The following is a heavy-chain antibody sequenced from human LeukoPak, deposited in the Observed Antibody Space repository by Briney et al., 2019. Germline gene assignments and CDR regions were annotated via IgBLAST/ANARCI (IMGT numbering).Heavy chain of an antibody. V-gene: IGHV1-2*02. CDR2: INPNSGGT. CDR3: ARVWIEYGAGSRTFDY. J-gene: IGHJ4*02. Sequence: ASVKVSCKASGYTFAGYYMHWVRQGPGQGIEWMGWINPNSGGTNYAQKFQGRVTMTRDTSISTAYMELSSLRSDDTAVYYCARVWIEYGAGSRTFDYWGQGTLVTVSS. D-gene: IGHD3-10*01. CDR1: GYTFAGYY.